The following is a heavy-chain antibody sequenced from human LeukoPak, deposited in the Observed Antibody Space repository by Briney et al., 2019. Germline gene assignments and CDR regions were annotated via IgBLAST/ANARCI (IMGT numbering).Heavy chain of an antibody. V-gene: IGHV3-23*01. Sequence: GGALRLSCAASGFAFSSYAMSWVRHAPGEGLEWVSAISGSGGSTYYADSVKGRFTISRDNSKNTLYLQMNSLRAEDTAVYYCAKTAGYCSGGSCWAYYYYGMDVWGQGTTVTVSS. CDR2: ISGSGGST. CDR1: GFAFSSYA. D-gene: IGHD2-15*01. CDR3: AKTAGYCSGGSCWAYYYYGMDV. J-gene: IGHJ6*02.